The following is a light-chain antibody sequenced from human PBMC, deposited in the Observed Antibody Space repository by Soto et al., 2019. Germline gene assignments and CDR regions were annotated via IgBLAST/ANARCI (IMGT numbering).Light chain of an antibody. CDR3: LLCYGGPWV. V-gene: IGLV7-46*01. J-gene: IGLJ3*02. CDR1: TGAVTSGHK. Sequence: QAVVTQEPSLTVSPGGTVTLTCGSSTGAVTSGHKTYWLQQKPGQAPRTLIYDTSNKHSWTPARFSGSLLGGKAALTLSGAQPEDEAEYYCLLCYGGPWVFGGGTKLTVL. CDR2: DTS.